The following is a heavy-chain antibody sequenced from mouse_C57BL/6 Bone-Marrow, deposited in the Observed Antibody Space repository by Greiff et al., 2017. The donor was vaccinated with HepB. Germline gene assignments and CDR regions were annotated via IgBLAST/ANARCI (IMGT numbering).Heavy chain of an antibody. CDR3: ARRELRLRLFDD. J-gene: IGHJ3*01. D-gene: IGHD3-2*02. V-gene: IGHV1-55*01. CDR2: IYPGSGST. Sequence: QVQLQQPGAELVKPGASVKMSCKASGYTFTSYWITWVKQRPGQGLEWIGDIYPGSGSTNYNEKFKSKATLTVDTSSSTAYMQLSSLTSADSAVYYCARRELRLRLFDDGGQGTLVTVAA. CDR1: GYTFTSYW.